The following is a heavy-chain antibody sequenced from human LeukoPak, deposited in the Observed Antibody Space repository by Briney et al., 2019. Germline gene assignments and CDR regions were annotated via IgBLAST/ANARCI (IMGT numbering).Heavy chain of an antibody. CDR3: ARDHEDILTGYYTPDY. D-gene: IGHD3-9*01. J-gene: IGHJ4*02. Sequence: GGSLRLSCAASGFTFSSYGMHWVRQAPGKGLEWVAVISYDGSNKYYADSVKGRFTISRDNSKNTLYLQMNSLRAEDTAVYYCARDHEDILTGYYTPDYWGQGTLVTVSS. V-gene: IGHV3-30*03. CDR1: GFTFSSYG. CDR2: ISYDGSNK.